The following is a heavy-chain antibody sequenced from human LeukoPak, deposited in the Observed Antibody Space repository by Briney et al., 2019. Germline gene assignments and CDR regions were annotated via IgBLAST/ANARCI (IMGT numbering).Heavy chain of an antibody. CDR1: GGSISSGGYY. CDR2: IYNSGTT. J-gene: IGHJ4*02. V-gene: IGHV4-30-4*08. CDR3: ARDPGYDSSGYYDY. D-gene: IGHD3-22*01. Sequence: SETLSLTCTVSGGSISSGGYYWTWIRQHPGKGLEWIGYIYNSGTTYYNPSLQSRVTISVDTSMNQFSLRLSSVTAADTAVYYCARDPGYDSSGYYDYWGQGTLVTVSS.